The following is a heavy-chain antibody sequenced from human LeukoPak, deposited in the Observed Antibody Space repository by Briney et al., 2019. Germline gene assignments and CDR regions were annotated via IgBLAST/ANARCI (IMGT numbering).Heavy chain of an antibody. D-gene: IGHD5-12*01. Sequence: PSETLSLTCTVSGGSISSYYWSWIRQPPGKGLEWIGYIYYSGSTNYNPSLKSRVTISVDTSKNQFSLKLSSVTAADTAVYYCARVNSGYDSPDYYYYYMDVWGKGTTVTVSS. V-gene: IGHV4-59*01. CDR1: GGSISSYY. CDR3: ARVNSGYDSPDYYYYYMDV. J-gene: IGHJ6*03. CDR2: IYYSGST.